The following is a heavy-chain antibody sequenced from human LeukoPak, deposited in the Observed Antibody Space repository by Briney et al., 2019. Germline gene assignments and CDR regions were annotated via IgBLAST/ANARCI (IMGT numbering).Heavy chain of an antibody. V-gene: IGHV1-69*04. Sequence: GSSVKVSCKASGGTFSSYAISWVRQAPGQGLEWMGRIIPILGIANYAQKFQGRVTITADKSTSTAYMELSSLRSEDTAVYYCARDHYDYVWGSLSPIDYWGQGTLVTVSS. D-gene: IGHD3-16*01. CDR1: GGTFSSYA. CDR2: IIPILGIA. J-gene: IGHJ4*02. CDR3: ARDHYDYVWGSLSPIDY.